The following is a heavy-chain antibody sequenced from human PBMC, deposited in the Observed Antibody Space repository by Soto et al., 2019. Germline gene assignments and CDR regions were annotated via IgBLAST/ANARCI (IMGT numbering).Heavy chain of an antibody. Sequence: ASVKVSCKASGYTFTSYAMHWVRQAPGQRLEWMGWINAGNGNTKYSQKFQGRVTITADKSTSTAYMELSSLRSEDTAVYYCARDIAVAARPDYYFDYWGKGTLVTVSS. V-gene: IGHV1-3*01. CDR2: INAGNGNT. D-gene: IGHD6-19*01. CDR3: ARDIAVAARPDYYFDY. J-gene: IGHJ4*02. CDR1: GYTFTSYA.